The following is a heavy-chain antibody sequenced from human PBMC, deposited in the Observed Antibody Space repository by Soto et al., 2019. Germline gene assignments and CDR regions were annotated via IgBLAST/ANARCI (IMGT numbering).Heavy chain of an antibody. J-gene: IGHJ5*02. CDR2: IVPLFGTT. D-gene: IGHD6-19*01. V-gene: IGHV1-69*01. Sequence: QVQLVQSGAEVKKPGSSVKDSCKASGGNFTSYAISWVRQAPGQGLEFMGGIVPLFGTTNYAHKFRGRVTVTADESTSTVYMELSSLRSEDTAVYYCAKASGMSSYDWFDPWGPGTLVTVST. CDR1: GGNFTSYA. CDR3: AKASGMSSYDWFDP.